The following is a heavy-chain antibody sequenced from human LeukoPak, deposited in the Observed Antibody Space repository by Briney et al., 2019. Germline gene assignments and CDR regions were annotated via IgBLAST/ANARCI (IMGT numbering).Heavy chain of an antibody. CDR2: ISYDGSNK. Sequence: GGSLRLSCAASGFTFSSYGMHWVRQAPGKGLEWVAVISYDGSNKYYADSVKGRFTISRDNSKNTLCLQMNSLRAEDTAVYYCANIDHPFDYWGQGTLVTVSS. CDR1: GFTFSSYG. D-gene: IGHD1-14*01. J-gene: IGHJ4*02. CDR3: ANIDHPFDY. V-gene: IGHV3-30*18.